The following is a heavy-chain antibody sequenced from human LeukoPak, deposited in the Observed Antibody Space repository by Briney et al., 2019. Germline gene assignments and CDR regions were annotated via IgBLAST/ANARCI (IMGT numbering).Heavy chain of an antibody. V-gene: IGHV7-4-1*02. CDR1: GYTFIWYA. CDR3: ARDLGGAAVNFDY. CDR2: INTNTGNP. Sequence: GASVQVSCKASGYTFIWYAVNWVRQAPGQGLEWMGWINTNTGNPTYAQGFTGRFVFSLDTSVSTAYLQISSLKAEDTAVYYCARDLGGAAVNFDYWGQGTLVTVSS. D-gene: IGHD2-15*01. J-gene: IGHJ4*02.